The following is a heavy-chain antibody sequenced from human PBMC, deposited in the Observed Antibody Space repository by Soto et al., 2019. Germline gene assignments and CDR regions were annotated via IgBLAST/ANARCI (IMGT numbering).Heavy chain of an antibody. CDR1: GFSLSTPGIR. J-gene: IGHJ4*02. CDR3: ARVGMAASFDY. CDR2: IDWGDDT. Sequence: SGPTLVNPTQTLTLTCTFSGFSLSTPGIRVSWIRQPPGKSLEWLARIDWGDDTFYSPSLKTRLTISKDTSKNQVVPTMTNMDPTDTAIYYWARVGMAASFDYGGRGALVTV. V-gene: IGHV2-70*04.